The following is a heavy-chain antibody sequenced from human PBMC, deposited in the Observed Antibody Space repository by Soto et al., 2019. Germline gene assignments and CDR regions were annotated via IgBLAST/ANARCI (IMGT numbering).Heavy chain of an antibody. Sequence: GGSLRLSCAASGFTFSSYAMSWVRQAPGKGLEWVSTISGSADSTYYADSVKGRFTISRDNSKNTLYLQMNSLRAEDTAVYYCAIGANYYDSSGYYLGYFQHWGQGTLVTVSS. CDR3: AIGANYYDSSGYYLGYFQH. D-gene: IGHD3-22*01. J-gene: IGHJ1*01. CDR1: GFTFSSYA. CDR2: ISGSADST. V-gene: IGHV3-23*01.